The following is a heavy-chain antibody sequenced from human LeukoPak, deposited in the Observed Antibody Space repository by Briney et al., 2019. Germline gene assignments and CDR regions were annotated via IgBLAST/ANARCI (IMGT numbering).Heavy chain of an antibody. D-gene: IGHD5-12*01. Sequence: SETLSLTCTVSGGSISSYYWSWIRQSPGKGLEWIGYIYYSGSTNYNPSLKSRVTISVDTSKNQFSLKLSSVTAADTAVYYCARQDSGYSEMDYWGQGTLVTVSS. CDR1: GGSISSYY. J-gene: IGHJ4*02. CDR3: ARQDSGYSEMDY. V-gene: IGHV4-59*01. CDR2: IYYSGST.